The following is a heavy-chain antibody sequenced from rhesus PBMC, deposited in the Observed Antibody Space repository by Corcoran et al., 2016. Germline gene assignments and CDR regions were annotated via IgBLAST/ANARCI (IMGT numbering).Heavy chain of an antibody. V-gene: IGHV4-106*01. Sequence: QVQLQESGPGLVKPSETLSLTRAVSGGSISDSYYWSWIRQPPGKGLEGMGYIYGSGGSTYYNPPLKSRVTISTATSKNQFSLKLSSVTAADTAVYYCARDRFRGNYYFDYWGQGVLVTVSS. D-gene: IGHD1-44*01. CDR2: IYGSGGST. J-gene: IGHJ4*01. CDR1: GGSISDSYY. CDR3: ARDRFRGNYYFDY.